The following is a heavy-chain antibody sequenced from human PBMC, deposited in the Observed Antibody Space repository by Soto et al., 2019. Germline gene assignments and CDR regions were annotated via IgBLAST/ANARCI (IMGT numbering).Heavy chain of an antibody. CDR3: ARGPGRGRRGNYYYGMDV. D-gene: IGHD1-26*01. Sequence: ASVKVSCKASGYTFTGYYMHWVRQAPGQGLEWMGWINPNSGGTNYAQKFQGRVTMTRDTSISTAYMELSRLRSDDTAVYYCARGPGRGRRGNYYYGMDVWGQGTTVTVSS. J-gene: IGHJ6*02. V-gene: IGHV1-2*02. CDR1: GYTFTGYY. CDR2: INPNSGGT.